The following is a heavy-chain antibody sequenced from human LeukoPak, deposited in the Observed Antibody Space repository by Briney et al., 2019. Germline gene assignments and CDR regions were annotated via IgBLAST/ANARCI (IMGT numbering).Heavy chain of an antibody. Sequence: GGSLRLTCAASAFAVSDNYMSWVRQAPGKGLEWVSLIYTGGDTYYADSVKGRFTISRDNSKNTLYLQMNSLRAEDTAVYYCAKDHSIAAAPGWGQGTLVTVSS. CDR1: AFAVSDNY. J-gene: IGHJ4*02. CDR2: IYTGGDT. CDR3: AKDHSIAAAPG. V-gene: IGHV3-53*01. D-gene: IGHD6-13*01.